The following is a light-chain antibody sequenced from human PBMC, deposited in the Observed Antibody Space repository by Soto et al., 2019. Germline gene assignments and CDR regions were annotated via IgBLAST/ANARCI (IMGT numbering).Light chain of an antibody. CDR1: SSDIGAYDY. CDR3: SSYTSSSTPYV. V-gene: IGLV2-14*01. J-gene: IGLJ1*01. Sequence: QSVLTQPPSVSGSPGQSITISCTGSSSDIGAYDYVSWYQQRPVKAPKLMIFDVTNRPSGVSDRFSGSKSGNTASLTISGLQTEDEADYYCSSYTSSSTPYVFGTGTKVTVL. CDR2: DVT.